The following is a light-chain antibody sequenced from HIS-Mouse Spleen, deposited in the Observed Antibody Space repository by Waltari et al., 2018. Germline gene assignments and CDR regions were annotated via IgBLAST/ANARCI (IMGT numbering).Light chain of an antibody. Sequence: SYELTQPPSVSVSPGQTARITCSGDALPKKYAYWYQQKPGQAPVLVVYDDSDRPSGIPERFSGSTSGNTATLTISRVEAGDEADYYCQVWDSSSDHVVFGGGTKLTVL. CDR2: DDS. CDR3: QVWDSSSDHVV. CDR1: ALPKKY. J-gene: IGLJ2*01. V-gene: IGLV3-21*02.